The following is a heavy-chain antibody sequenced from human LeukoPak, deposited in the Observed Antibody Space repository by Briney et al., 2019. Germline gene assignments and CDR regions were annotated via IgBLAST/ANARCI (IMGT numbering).Heavy chain of an antibody. Sequence: GGSLRLSCAVSGFTFGNYSMNWVRQAPGKGLEWVSSISSSSSYIYYADSVKGRFTISRDNAKNSLYLQMNSLRAEDTAVYYCARAVPLRFLEWLPRGTDKFDYWGQGTLVTVSS. J-gene: IGHJ4*02. CDR2: ISSSSSYI. V-gene: IGHV3-21*01. CDR1: GFTFGNYS. D-gene: IGHD3-3*01. CDR3: ARAVPLRFLEWLPRGTDKFDY.